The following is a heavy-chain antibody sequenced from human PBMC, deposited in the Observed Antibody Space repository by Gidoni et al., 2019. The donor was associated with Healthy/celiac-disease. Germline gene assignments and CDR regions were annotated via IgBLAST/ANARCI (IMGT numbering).Heavy chain of an antibody. CDR3: ARDLESGLYYFDY. V-gene: IGHV3-33*01. CDR1: GFTFSSYG. J-gene: IGHJ4*02. CDR2: IWYDGSNK. Sequence: QVQLVESGGGVVQPGRSLRLSCAASGFTFSSYGMHWVRQAPGKGLEWVAVIWYDGSNKYYADSVKGRFNISRDNCKNTLYLQMNSLRAEDTAVYYCARDLESGLYYFDYWGQGTLVTVSS. D-gene: IGHD3-3*01.